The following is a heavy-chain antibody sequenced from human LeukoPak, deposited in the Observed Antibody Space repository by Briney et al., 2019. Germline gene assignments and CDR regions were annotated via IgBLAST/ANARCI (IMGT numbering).Heavy chain of an antibody. J-gene: IGHJ4*02. CDR3: AKDIRLLWFGEPIWGFDY. V-gene: IGHV3-30*02. CDR1: GFTFSSYG. Sequence: GGSLRLSCAASGFTFSSYGMHWVRQAPGKGLEWVAFIRYDGSNKYYADSVKGRFTISRDKSKNTLYLQMNSLRAEDTAVYYCAKDIRLLWFGEPIWGFDYWGQGTLVTVSS. D-gene: IGHD3-10*01. CDR2: IRYDGSNK.